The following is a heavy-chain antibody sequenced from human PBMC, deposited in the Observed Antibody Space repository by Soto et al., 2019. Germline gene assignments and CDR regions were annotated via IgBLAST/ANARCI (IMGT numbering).Heavy chain of an antibody. CDR1: GASLGGFH. V-gene: IGHV4-34*12. D-gene: IGHD3-16*01. CDR2: LIHGGST. Sequence: QVRLEQWGAGLLKPSETLSLTCAIYGASLGGFHWTWLRQAPGKGLEWIGELIHGGSTNYNPSLKGRVSFALHTSKNQFSLHLMHVAAADTAVYYSARSPLVYDYVRQNWREVGNLFGIWGRGTLVTVSS. J-gene: IGHJ3*02. CDR3: ARSPLVYDYVRQNWREVGNLFGI.